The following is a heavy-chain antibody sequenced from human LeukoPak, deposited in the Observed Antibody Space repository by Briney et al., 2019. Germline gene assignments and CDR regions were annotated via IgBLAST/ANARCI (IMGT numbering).Heavy chain of an antibody. Sequence: SVKVSCKASGYTFTSYGISWVRQAPGQGLEWMGGIIPIFGTANYAQKFQGRVTITADESTSTAYMELSSLRSEDTAVYYCARGGGIAENPYYYYYMDVWGKGTTVTVSS. D-gene: IGHD6-13*01. CDR2: IIPIFGTA. J-gene: IGHJ6*03. CDR1: GYTFTSYG. V-gene: IGHV1-69*13. CDR3: ARGGGIAENPYYYYYMDV.